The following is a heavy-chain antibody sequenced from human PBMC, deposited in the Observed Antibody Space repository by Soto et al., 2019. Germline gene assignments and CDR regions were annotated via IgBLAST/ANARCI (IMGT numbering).Heavy chain of an antibody. Sequence: EVQLVQSGADVKKPGESLKISCEGSGYNFVNYWIGWARQKPGKGLEWMGIIYPDDSDTKYSPSFQGQVSISVDKSISTAYLQWSSPKASDTGIYYCARHRKVVARGTYYMDVWGNGTTVTVSS. CDR1: GYNFVNYW. CDR3: ARHRKVVARGTYYMDV. V-gene: IGHV5-51*01. CDR2: IYPDDSDT. D-gene: IGHD2-15*01. J-gene: IGHJ6*03.